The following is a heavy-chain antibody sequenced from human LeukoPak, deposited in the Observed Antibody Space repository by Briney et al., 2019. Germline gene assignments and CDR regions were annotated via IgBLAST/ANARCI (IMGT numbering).Heavy chain of an antibody. CDR1: GYTFTSYD. V-gene: IGHV1-8*03. J-gene: IGHJ4*02. CDR2: MNPNSGNT. CDR3: ARDSVGATGHAFDY. D-gene: IGHD1-26*01. Sequence: ASVKVSCKASGYTFTSYDINWVRQATGQGLEWMGWMNPNSGNTGYAQKFQGRVTITRNTSISTAYMELSSLRSEDTAVYYCARDSVGATGHAFDYWGQGTLVTVSS.